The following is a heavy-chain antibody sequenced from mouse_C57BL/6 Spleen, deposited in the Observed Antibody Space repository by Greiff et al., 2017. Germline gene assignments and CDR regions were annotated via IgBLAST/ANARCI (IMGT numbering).Heavy chain of an antibody. CDR1: GYTFTDYY. CDR3: ARGTRAMDY. Sequence: VQLQQSGPELVKPGASVKISCKASGYTFTDYYMNWVKQSHGKSLEWIGDINPNNGGTSYNQKFKGKATLTVDKSSSTAYMELRSLTSEDSAVYYCARGTRAMDYWGQGTSVTVSS. D-gene: IGHD2-13*01. J-gene: IGHJ4*01. CDR2: INPNNGGT. V-gene: IGHV1-26*01.